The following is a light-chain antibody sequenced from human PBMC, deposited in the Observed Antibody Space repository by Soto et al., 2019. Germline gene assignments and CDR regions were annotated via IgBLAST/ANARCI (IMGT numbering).Light chain of an antibody. CDR2: EVT. CDR3: LSYTTTYTGV. V-gene: IGLV2-14*01. Sequence: QSALTQPASVSGSPGQSITISCTGTSSDVGAYKYVSWFQQHPDKAPKLIIYEVTNRPSGVSDRFSGSKSGNTASLTISGLQAQDEAAYYCLSYTTTYTGVFGGGTKLTVL. J-gene: IGLJ3*02. CDR1: SSDVGAYKY.